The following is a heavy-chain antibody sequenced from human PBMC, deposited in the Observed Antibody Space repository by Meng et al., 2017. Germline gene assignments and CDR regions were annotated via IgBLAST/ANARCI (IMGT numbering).Heavy chain of an antibody. CDR1: GGSISSYY. Sequence: GPLRLSCTVSGGSISSYYWSWIRQPPGKGLEWIGYIYYSGSTNYNPSLKSRVTISVDTSKNQFSLKLSSVTAADTAVYYCAREPYCSGGSCYPDYWGQGTLVTVSS. CDR3: AREPYCSGGSCYPDY. CDR2: IYYSGST. V-gene: IGHV4-59*01. D-gene: IGHD2-15*01. J-gene: IGHJ4*02.